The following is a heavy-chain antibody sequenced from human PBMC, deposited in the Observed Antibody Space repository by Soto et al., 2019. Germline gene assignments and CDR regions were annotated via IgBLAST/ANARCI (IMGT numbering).Heavy chain of an antibody. CDR1: GFTFSDYY. Sequence: PGGSLRLSCAASGFTFSDYYMTWIRQAPGKGLEWVSHISSSGNSVDYGDSVRGRFTISRDNAKKSLYLQMNSLTVEDTAVYYCARRRYGSGSNDFWGQGTLVPVSS. J-gene: IGHJ4*02. CDR3: ARRRYGSGSNDF. V-gene: IGHV3-11*01. CDR2: ISSSGNSV. D-gene: IGHD3-10*01.